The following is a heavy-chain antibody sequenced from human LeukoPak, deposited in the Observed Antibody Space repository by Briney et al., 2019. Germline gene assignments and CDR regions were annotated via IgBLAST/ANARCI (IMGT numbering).Heavy chain of an antibody. V-gene: IGHV3-9*01. J-gene: IGHJ5*02. CDR2: ISWNSGHI. D-gene: IGHD6-19*01. CDR3: ARAVAGTHWFDP. Sequence: GRSLRLSCAASGFTFEHYAIHWVRQAPGKGLEWVSGISWNSGHIGYADSVKGRFTISRANAKNSLYLQMNSLRAEDTALYYCARAVAGTHWFDPWGQGTLVTVSS. CDR1: GFTFEHYA.